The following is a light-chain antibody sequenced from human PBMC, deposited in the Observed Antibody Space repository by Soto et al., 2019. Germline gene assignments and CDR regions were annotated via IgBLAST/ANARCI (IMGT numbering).Light chain of an antibody. CDR3: QQYGSSPAT. CDR1: QSVSSNY. J-gene: IGKJ4*01. CDR2: GTS. V-gene: IGKV3-20*01. Sequence: EIVLTQSPGTLSLSPGERATLSGRASQSVSSNYLAWYQQKPGQAPRLLIYGTSSRATGIPDRFSGSGSGKNFTLTISRLEPEDFAVYYCQQYGSSPATFGGGTKVEIK.